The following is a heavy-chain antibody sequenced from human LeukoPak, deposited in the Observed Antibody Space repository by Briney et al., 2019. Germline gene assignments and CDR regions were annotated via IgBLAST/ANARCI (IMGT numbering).Heavy chain of an antibody. D-gene: IGHD2-15*01. CDR3: AGGGGNMWLYMDV. CDR1: GFTVSSNY. V-gene: IGHV3-53*01. CDR2: SYSGGST. Sequence: SGGSLRLSCAASGFTVSSNYMSWVRLAPGKGLEWVSVSYSGGSTYYADSVKGRFTISRDNSKNTLYLQMNILRAEDTAVDYCAGGGGNMWLYMDVWGKGTTVIISS. J-gene: IGHJ6*03.